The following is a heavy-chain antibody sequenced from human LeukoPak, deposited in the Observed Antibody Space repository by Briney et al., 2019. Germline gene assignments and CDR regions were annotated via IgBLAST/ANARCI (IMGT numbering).Heavy chain of an antibody. CDR1: GFTFSSYS. CDR3: ARDRAYYDFWSGYYENDY. CDR2: ISSSSSTI. J-gene: IGHJ4*02. Sequence: GSLRLSCAASGFTFSSYSMNWVRQAPGKGLEWVSYISSSSSTIYYADSVKGRFTISRDNAKNSLYLQMNSLRGEDTAVYYCARDRAYYDFWSGYYENDYWGQGTLVTVSS. V-gene: IGHV3-48*01. D-gene: IGHD3-3*01.